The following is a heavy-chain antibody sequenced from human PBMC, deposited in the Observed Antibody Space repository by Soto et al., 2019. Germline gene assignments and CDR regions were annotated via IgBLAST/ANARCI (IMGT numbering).Heavy chain of an antibody. J-gene: IGHJ4*02. CDR3: AHAMLYCTGGSCSTDFDS. Sequence: QITLKESGPTLVKPTQTLTLTCTFSGFSLGTHGVAVGWVRQPAGKALERLALIYWDDDKYYSASLNSRLTITKDTSKNQVALTITNMDPLDTGTFSCAHAMLYCTGGSCSTDFDSWGQGTLVTVSS. CDR1: GFSLGTHGVA. CDR2: IYWDDDK. V-gene: IGHV2-5*02. D-gene: IGHD2-15*01.